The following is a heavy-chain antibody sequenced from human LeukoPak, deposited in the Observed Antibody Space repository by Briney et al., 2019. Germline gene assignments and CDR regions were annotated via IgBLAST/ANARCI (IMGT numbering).Heavy chain of an antibody. V-gene: IGHV1-8*01. CDR1: GYTFTDYD. CDR3: ARGPIYPKSGDYPNYYFDY. D-gene: IGHD1-26*01. J-gene: IGHJ4*02. CDR2: MNPNSGVT. Sequence: GASVKVSCKASGYTFTDYDINWVRQATGQGLEWMGWMNPNSGVTGYAQKFQGRVSMTRDTSVSTAYMELSSLRSEGTAVYFCARGPIYPKSGDYPNYYFDYWGQGTLVTVSS.